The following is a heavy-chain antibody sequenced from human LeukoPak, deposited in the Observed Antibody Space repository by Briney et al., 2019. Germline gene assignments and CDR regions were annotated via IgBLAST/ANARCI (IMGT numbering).Heavy chain of an antibody. CDR3: ARVKEGDGFSYYFDY. D-gene: IGHD5-24*01. CDR2: IYHSGST. V-gene: IGHV4-38-2*02. Sequence: SETLSLTCTVSGYSISSGYYWGWIRQPPGKGLEWIGSIYHSGSTYYNPSLKSRVTISVDTSKNQFSLKLSSVTAADTAVYYCARVKEGDGFSYYFDYWGQGTLVTVSS. J-gene: IGHJ4*02. CDR1: GYSISSGYY.